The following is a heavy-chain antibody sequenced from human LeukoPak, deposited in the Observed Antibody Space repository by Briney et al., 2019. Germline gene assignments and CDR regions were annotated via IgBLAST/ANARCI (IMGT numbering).Heavy chain of an antibody. D-gene: IGHD2-2*01. J-gene: IGHJ6*02. CDR3: ARGGVVPAAMSHYYYYYGMDV. V-gene: IGHV4-31*03. CDR1: GDSINSGEYS. Sequence: PSETLSLTCTVSGDSINSGEYSWSWVRQHPGKGLEWIGFAHYSGSTDYNPSLKSRLTISVDTSKNYFSLKLGSVTAADTAVYYCARGGVVPAAMSHYYYYYGMDVWGQGTTVTVSS. CDR2: AHYSGST.